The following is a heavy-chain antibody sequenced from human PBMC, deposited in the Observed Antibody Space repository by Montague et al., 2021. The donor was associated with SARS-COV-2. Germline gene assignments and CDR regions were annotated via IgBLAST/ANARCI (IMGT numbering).Heavy chain of an antibody. CDR2: TYYSGST. D-gene: IGHD3-22*01. Sequence: SLSLTCTVSGGSISSGGYYWSWIRQHPGKGLEWIGYTYYSGSTYYNPSLKSRVTISVDTSKNQFSLKMSSVTAADTAVYYCARSPEPMIILIITSLNWYFDLWGRGTLVTVPS. V-gene: IGHV4-31*03. CDR3: ARSPEPMIILIITSLNWYFDL. CDR1: GGSISSGGYY. J-gene: IGHJ2*01.